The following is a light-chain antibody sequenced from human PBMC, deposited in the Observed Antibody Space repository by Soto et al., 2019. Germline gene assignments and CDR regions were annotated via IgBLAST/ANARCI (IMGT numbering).Light chain of an antibody. J-gene: IGLJ1*01. CDR2: EVT. CDR1: SSDIGAYNY. V-gene: IGLV2-14*01. CDR3: SSYTSTSTLYV. Sequence: QSALTQPASVSGSPGQSITISCIGTSSDIGAYNYVSWYQQHPGKVPKLMIYEVTNRPSVLSNRFSGSKSGNTASLTISGLQAEDEADYFCSSYTSTSTLYVFGTGTKVTVL.